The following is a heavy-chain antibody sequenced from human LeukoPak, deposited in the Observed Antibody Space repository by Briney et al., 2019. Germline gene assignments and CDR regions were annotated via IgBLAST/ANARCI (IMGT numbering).Heavy chain of an antibody. CDR3: TRGEIDGPDFDQ. D-gene: IGHD5-24*01. V-gene: IGHV1-2*02. Sequence: EASVKVSCNASGYVFTAYYMHWVRQAPGQGSEWMGWINGNSGGTNYARKFRGRVTMTRDTSITTAYMEVSGLRSDDTAVYFCTRGEIDGPDFDQWGQGTLVTVSS. CDR2: INGNSGGT. CDR1: GYVFTAYY. J-gene: IGHJ4*02.